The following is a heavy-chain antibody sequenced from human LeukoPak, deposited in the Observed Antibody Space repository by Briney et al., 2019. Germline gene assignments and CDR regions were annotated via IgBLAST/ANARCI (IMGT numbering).Heavy chain of an antibody. CDR2: ISAYNGNT. Sequence: ASVKVSCKASGYTFTDYYMHWVRQAPGQGLEWMGWISAYNGNTNYAQKLQGRVTMTTDTSTSTAYMELRSLRSDDTAVYYCARDRWYESDYWGQGTLVTVSS. J-gene: IGHJ4*02. D-gene: IGHD6-13*01. V-gene: IGHV1-18*04. CDR3: ARDRWYESDY. CDR1: GYTFTDYY.